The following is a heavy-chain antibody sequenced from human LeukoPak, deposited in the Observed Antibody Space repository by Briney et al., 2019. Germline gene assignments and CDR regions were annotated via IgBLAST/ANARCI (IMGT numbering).Heavy chain of an antibody. V-gene: IGHV3-11*01. CDR2: ISGCGATL. CDR1: GFNFSDHY. J-gene: IGHJ4*02. D-gene: IGHD3-22*01. Sequence: PGGSLRLSCAASGFNFSDHYMSWVRQTPGRPLEWVSYISGCGATLHHADSVKGRFTISRDNAKNSLSLQMNSLRAEDTALYYCARALYGSSGYYDYWGQGILVTVSS. CDR3: ARALYGSSGYYDY.